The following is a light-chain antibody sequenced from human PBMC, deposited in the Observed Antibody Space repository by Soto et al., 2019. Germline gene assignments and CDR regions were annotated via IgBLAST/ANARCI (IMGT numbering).Light chain of an antibody. CDR3: QQYNNWPPDRT. CDR2: CAS. CDR1: QSVSSN. V-gene: IGKV3-15*01. J-gene: IGKJ1*01. Sequence: EIVMTQSPATLSVSPGERATLSCRASQSVSSNLAWYQQKPGQAPRLLIYCASTRATGIPARFIGSGSGTEFTLTISCLQSEEVAIYFCQQYNNWPPDRTFGQGTKVEIK.